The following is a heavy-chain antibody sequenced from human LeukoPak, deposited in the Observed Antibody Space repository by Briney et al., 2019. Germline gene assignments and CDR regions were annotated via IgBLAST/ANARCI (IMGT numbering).Heavy chain of an antibody. J-gene: IGHJ4*02. Sequence: GGSLRLSCAASGLTFSSYSMNWVRQAPGRGLEWVSYISTTSSTIYYADSVKGRFTISRDNAKNSLYLQMNSLRAEDTAVYYCARVRGTYYFDYWGQGTLVTVSS. D-gene: IGHD1-26*01. V-gene: IGHV3-48*01. CDR2: ISTTSSTI. CDR1: GLTFSSYS. CDR3: ARVRGTYYFDY.